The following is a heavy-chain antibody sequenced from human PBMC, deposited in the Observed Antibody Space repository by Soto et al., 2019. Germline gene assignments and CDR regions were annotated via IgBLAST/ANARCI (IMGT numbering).Heavy chain of an antibody. CDR2: IWYDGSNK. D-gene: IGHD3-3*01. Sequence: PGGSLRLSCAASGFTFSSYGMHWVRQAPGKGLEWVAVIWYDGSNKYYADSVKGRFTISRDNSKNKLYLQMNSLRAEDTAVYYCARALDHYYFDYWGQGTLVTVSS. CDR3: ARALDHYYFDY. CDR1: GFTFSSYG. J-gene: IGHJ4*02. V-gene: IGHV3-33*01.